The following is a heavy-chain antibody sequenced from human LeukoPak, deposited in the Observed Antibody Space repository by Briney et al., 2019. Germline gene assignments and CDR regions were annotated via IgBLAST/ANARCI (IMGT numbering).Heavy chain of an antibody. CDR1: GGSISSGGYY. CDR3: ARDSGNTVTTLLSGMDV. Sequence: SETLSLTCTVSGGSISSGGYYWSWIRQHPGKGLEWIGYIYYSGSTYYNPSLKSRVTISVDTSKNQFSLKLSSVTAADTAVYYCARDSGNTVTTLLSGMDVWGQGTTVTVSS. J-gene: IGHJ6*02. CDR2: IYYSGST. V-gene: IGHV4-31*03. D-gene: IGHD4-17*01.